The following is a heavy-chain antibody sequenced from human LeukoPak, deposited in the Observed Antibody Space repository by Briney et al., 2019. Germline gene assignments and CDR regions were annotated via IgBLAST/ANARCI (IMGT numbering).Heavy chain of an antibody. V-gene: IGHV1-69*05. CDR1: GDTFTTYG. Sequence: GSSVTVSCMASGDTFTTYGLNWVRQAPGQGLEWMGGAVPVYATPNSAQTFQGRVTFTTDESRNTLYMELSSLRSEDTAVYYCVTVVRNYGLDSYYYLDVWGSGTTVTVSS. CDR2: AVPVYATP. D-gene: IGHD3-10*01. CDR3: VTVVRNYGLDSYYYLDV. J-gene: IGHJ6*03.